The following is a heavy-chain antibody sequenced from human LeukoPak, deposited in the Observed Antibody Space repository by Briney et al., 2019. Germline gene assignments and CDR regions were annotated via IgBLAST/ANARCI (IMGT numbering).Heavy chain of an antibody. D-gene: IGHD3-22*01. J-gene: IGHJ4*02. CDR3: ARDRHSSGSVDY. V-gene: IGHV4-59*11. CDR2: IYYSGST. Sequence: SETLSLTCIVSGGSINSHYWSWIRQPPGKGLEWIGYIYYSGSTNYNPSLKSRVTISVDTSKNQFSLKLSSVTAADTAVYYCARDRHSSGSVDYWGQGTLVTVSS. CDR1: GGSINSHY.